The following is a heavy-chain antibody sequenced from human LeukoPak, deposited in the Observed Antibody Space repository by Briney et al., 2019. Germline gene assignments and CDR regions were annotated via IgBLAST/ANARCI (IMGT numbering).Heavy chain of an antibody. D-gene: IGHD2-15*01. J-gene: IGHJ4*02. CDR1: GFTFSAYW. CDR3: ARDLNLLQSYCFEH. V-gene: IGHV3-74*01. Sequence: GGSLRLSCAASGFTFSAYWMHWVRQAPGKGLVWVSRIKSDGSSTSYAESVKGRFTISRDNAKNTLYLQMNSLRADDTAVYYCARDLNLLQSYCFEHWGQGTLVTVSS. CDR2: IKSDGSST.